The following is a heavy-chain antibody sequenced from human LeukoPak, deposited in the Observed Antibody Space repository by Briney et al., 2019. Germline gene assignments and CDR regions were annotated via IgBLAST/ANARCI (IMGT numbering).Heavy chain of an antibody. V-gene: IGHV3-48*04. J-gene: IGHJ4*02. Sequence: GGSLRLSCAASGFTFDSYSMNWVRQAPGKGLEWVSYISSSSNTIYYADSVKGRFTISRDNAKNTLYLQMNSLRAEDTAVYYCARGDILTGSYFDYWGQGTLVTVSS. CDR3: ARGDILTGSYFDY. CDR1: GFTFDSYS. CDR2: ISSSSNTI. D-gene: IGHD3-9*01.